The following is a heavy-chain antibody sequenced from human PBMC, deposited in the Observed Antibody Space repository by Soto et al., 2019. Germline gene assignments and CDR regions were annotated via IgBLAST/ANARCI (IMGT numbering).Heavy chain of an antibody. CDR3: ARIHSTGPVDS. V-gene: IGHV4-61*01. CDR1: GGSVSSGSYF. Sequence: QVQLQGSGPGLVKPSETLSLTCTVSGGSVSSGSYFWSWIRQPPGKGLEWIGKIFHSGTTNYNPSLKSRVIISVDTSTNEFSLKLNPLTAADTAVYYCARIHSTGPVDSWGQGNLVTVSS. CDR2: IFHSGTT. D-gene: IGHD3-22*01. J-gene: IGHJ4*02.